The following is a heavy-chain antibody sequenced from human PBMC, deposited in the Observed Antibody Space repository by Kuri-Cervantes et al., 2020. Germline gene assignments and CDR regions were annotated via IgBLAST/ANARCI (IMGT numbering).Heavy chain of an antibody. J-gene: IGHJ6*02. Sequence: ASVKVSCKASGYTFTSYYMHWVRQAPGQGLEWMGWINPNSGGTNYAQKFQGWVTMTRDTSISTAYMELSRLRSDDTAVYYCARDLGAGEVRFGEFVKGAMDVWGQGTTVTVSS. V-gene: IGHV1-2*04. CDR3: ARDLGAGEVRFGEFVKGAMDV. D-gene: IGHD3-10*01. CDR1: GYTFTSYY. CDR2: INPNSGGT.